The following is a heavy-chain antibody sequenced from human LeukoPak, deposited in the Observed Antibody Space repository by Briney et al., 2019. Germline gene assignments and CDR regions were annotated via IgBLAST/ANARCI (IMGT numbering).Heavy chain of an antibody. Sequence: ASVKVSCKASGYTFTSYDINWVRQAPGQGLEWMGWISAYNGNTNYAQKLQGRVTMTTDTSTSTAYMELRSLRSDDTAVYYCARDLLYFDWLAYWGQGTLVTVSS. CDR1: GYTFTSYD. CDR3: ARDLLYFDWLAY. CDR2: ISAYNGNT. V-gene: IGHV1-18*01. J-gene: IGHJ4*02. D-gene: IGHD3-9*01.